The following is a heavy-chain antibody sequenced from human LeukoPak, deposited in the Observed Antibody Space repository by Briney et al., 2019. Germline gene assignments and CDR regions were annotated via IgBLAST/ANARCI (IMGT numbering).Heavy chain of an antibody. CDR2: IYYGGST. CDR1: GGSISSYY. D-gene: IGHD3-16*01. J-gene: IGHJ5*02. CDR3: ARAPIPYDRSRTDYRFDP. Sequence: SETLSLTCSVSGGSISSYYWSWIRQPPGKGLEWIGYIYYGGSTNYNPSLKSRVTISLDTSKSQFSLKLTSVTAADTAVYYCARAPIPYDRSRTDYRFDPWGQRTLVTVAS. V-gene: IGHV4-59*01.